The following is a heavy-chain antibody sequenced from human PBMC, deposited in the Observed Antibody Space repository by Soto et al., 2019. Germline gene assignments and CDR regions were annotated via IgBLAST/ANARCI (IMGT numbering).Heavy chain of an antibody. CDR1: GYRFTSYW. V-gene: IGHV5-10-1*01. D-gene: IGHD3-16*01. Sequence: PXASLKISCKGCGYRFTSYWISWVRQMPGKGLEWMGRIDPSDSYTNYSPSFQGHVTISADKSISTAYLQWSSLKAPDTAMYYCARHVGLGELFWFDPWGQGTLVTASS. CDR2: IDPSDSYT. J-gene: IGHJ5*02. CDR3: ARHVGLGELFWFDP.